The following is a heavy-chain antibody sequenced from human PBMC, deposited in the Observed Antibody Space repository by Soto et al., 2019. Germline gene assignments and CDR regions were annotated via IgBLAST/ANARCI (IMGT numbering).Heavy chain of an antibody. D-gene: IGHD1-7*01. Sequence: PGGSLRLSCAASGFTFSDYYMSWIRQAPGKGLEWVSVIYSGGSTYYADSVKGRFTISRDNSKNTLYLQMNSLRAEDTAVYYCARENYVDDYYYYGMDVWGQGTTVTVSS. CDR1: GFTFSDYY. V-gene: IGHV3-53*01. CDR2: IYSGGST. J-gene: IGHJ6*02. CDR3: ARENYVDDYYYYGMDV.